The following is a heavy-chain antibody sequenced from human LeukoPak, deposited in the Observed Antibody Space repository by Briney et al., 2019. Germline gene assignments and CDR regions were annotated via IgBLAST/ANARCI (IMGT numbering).Heavy chain of an antibody. J-gene: IGHJ4*02. V-gene: IGHV4-34*01. Sequence: SETLSLTCAVYGGSFSGYYWSWIRQPPGKGLEWIGEINHSGSTNYNPSLKSRVTISVDTSKNQFSLKLSSVTAADTAVYYCARHGRIVTYYYGSGSYTTPSPFDYWGQGTLVTVSS. CDR2: INHSGST. CDR3: ARHGRIVTYYYGSGSYTTPSPFDY. CDR1: GGSFSGYY. D-gene: IGHD3-10*01.